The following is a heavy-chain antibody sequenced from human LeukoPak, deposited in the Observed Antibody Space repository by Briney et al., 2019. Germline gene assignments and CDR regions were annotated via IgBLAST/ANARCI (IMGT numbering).Heavy chain of an antibody. J-gene: IGHJ1*01. V-gene: IGHV3-66*01. CDR3: AKGLGSSWYGYFQH. D-gene: IGHD6-13*01. Sequence: GGSLRLSCAASGFTVSSNYMSWVRRAPGKGLEWVSVIYSGGSTYYADSVKGRFTISRDNSKNTLYLQMNSLRAEDTAVYYCAKGLGSSWYGYFQHWGQGTLVTVSS. CDR2: IYSGGST. CDR1: GFTVSSNY.